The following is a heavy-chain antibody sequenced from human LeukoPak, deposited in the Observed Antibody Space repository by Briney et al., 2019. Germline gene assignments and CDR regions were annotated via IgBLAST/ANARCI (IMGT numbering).Heavy chain of an antibody. CDR2: ISGSGGST. CDR1: GFTFSSYG. D-gene: IGHD3-22*01. V-gene: IGHV3-23*01. J-gene: IGHJ3*02. Sequence: GGSLRLSCAASGFTFSSYGMSWVRQAPGKGLEWVSAISGSGGSTYYADSVKGRFTISRDNSKNTLYLQMNSLRAEDTAVYYCAKDYYDSSGFEMDAFDIWGQGTMVTVSS. CDR3: AKDYYDSSGFEMDAFDI.